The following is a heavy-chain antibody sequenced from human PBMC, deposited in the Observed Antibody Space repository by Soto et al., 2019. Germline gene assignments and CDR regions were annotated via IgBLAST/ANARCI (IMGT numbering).Heavy chain of an antibody. CDR1: GFTFSSYA. CDR3: PRDYYYDSSGLSHDAIDI. D-gene: IGHD3-22*01. J-gene: IGHJ3*02. V-gene: IGHV3-30-3*01. Sequence: GGSLGLSCAASGFTFSSYAKHWVRQAPGKGLEWVAVISYDGSNKYYADSVKGRFTISRDNSKNTLYLQMNSLRAEDTAVYYCPRDYYYDSSGLSHDAIDIWGQGTMVTVSS. CDR2: ISYDGSNK.